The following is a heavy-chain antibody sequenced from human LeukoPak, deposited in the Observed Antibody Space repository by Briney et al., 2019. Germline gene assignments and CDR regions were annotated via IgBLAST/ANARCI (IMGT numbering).Heavy chain of an antibody. D-gene: IGHD6-19*01. CDR2: ISYSGST. CDR1: GSSISSSTYY. CDR3: ARHDSSGQYFQH. J-gene: IGHJ1*01. Sequence: SETLSLTCTVSGSSISSSTYYWVWFRQPPGKGLEWIGSISYSGSTYYNPSLKSRVTISVDTSKNQFSLRLSSVTAADTAVYYCARHDSSGQYFQHWGQGTLVTVSS. V-gene: IGHV4-39*01.